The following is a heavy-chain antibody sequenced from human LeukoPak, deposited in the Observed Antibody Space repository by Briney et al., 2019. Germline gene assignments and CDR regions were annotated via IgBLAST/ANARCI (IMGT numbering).Heavy chain of an antibody. D-gene: IGHD6-13*01. V-gene: IGHV3-23*01. CDR2: LSGSGGST. J-gene: IGHJ4*02. CDR1: GFTFSSYA. CDR3: ATALYGSSWYRGPYFDY. Sequence: PGGSLRLSCAASGFTFSSYAMSWVRQAPGKGLEWVSTLSGSGGSTYYADSVKGRFIISRDNSKNTLYVQMSSLRAEDTAVYYCATALYGSSWYRGPYFDYWGQGTLVTVSP.